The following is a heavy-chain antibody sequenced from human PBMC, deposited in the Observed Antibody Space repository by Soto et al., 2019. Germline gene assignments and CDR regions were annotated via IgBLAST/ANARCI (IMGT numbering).Heavy chain of an antibody. CDR2: IIPIFGTA. CDR1: GGTFSSYA. CDR3: ARDLVVGATTPSAKYYYYGMDV. D-gene: IGHD1-26*01. Sequence: QVQLVQSGAEVKKPGSSVKVSCKASGGTFSSYAISWVRQAPGQGLAWMGGIIPIFGTANYAQKFQGRVTITADESTSTAYMELSSLRSEDTAVYYCARDLVVGATTPSAKYYYYGMDVWGQGTTVTVSS. V-gene: IGHV1-69*01. J-gene: IGHJ6*02.